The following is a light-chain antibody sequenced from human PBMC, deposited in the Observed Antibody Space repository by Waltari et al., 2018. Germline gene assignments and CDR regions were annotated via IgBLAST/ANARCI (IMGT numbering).Light chain of an antibody. J-gene: IGKJ5*01. V-gene: IGKV3-11*01. CDR2: DAS. Sequence: ELVLTQSPATLSLSPGERATLSCRASQSVSSYLAWYQQKPGQAPTLLIYDASNRATGIPARFSGSGSGTDFTLTISRLEPEDFAVYYCQQRSNWPLFGQGTRLEIK. CDR3: QQRSNWPL. CDR1: QSVSSY.